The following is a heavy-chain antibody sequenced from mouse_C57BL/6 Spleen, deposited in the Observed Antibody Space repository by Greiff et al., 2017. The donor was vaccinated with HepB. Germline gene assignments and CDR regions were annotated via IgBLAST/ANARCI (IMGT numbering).Heavy chain of an antibody. CDR3: ARYYYGKASRYFDV. D-gene: IGHD1-1*01. Sequence: VQLQQSGPGLAKPSQTLSLTCSVTGYSITSDYWNWIRKFPGNKLEYMGYISYSGSTYYNPSLKSRTSITRDTSKNQYYLQLNSVTTEDTATYYCARYYYGKASRYFDVWGTGTTVTVSS. J-gene: IGHJ1*03. CDR2: ISYSGST. CDR1: GYSITSDY. V-gene: IGHV3-8*01.